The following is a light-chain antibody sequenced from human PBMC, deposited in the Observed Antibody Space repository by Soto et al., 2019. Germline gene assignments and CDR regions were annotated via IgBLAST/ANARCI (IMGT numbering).Light chain of an antibody. CDR2: WAS. V-gene: IGKV4-1*01. CDR1: QSVLYSSNNKNF. J-gene: IGKJ3*01. Sequence: DIVMTQSPDSLAVSLGERATINCKSSQSVLYSSNNKNFLAWYQHKPGQPPKLLIYWASTRESGVPDRFSGSGSGTDFTLTISSLQAEDVAVYYCQQYYSTPGTFGPGTKVDIK. CDR3: QQYYSTPGT.